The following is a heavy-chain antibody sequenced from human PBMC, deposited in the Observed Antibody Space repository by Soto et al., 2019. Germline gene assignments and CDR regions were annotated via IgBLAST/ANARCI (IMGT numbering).Heavy chain of an antibody. CDR2: IYHSGST. V-gene: IGHV4-4*02. CDR3: ASRDSSSVGWFDP. J-gene: IGHJ5*02. Sequence: QVQLQESGPGLVKPSGTLSLTCAVSGGSISSSNWWSWVRQPPGKGLEWIGEIYHSGSTNYNPSLQNRVTISVAKYKTPFSLKLSSVTAADTAVYYCASRDSSSVGWFDPWGQGTLVTVSS. CDR1: GGSISSSNW. D-gene: IGHD6-13*01.